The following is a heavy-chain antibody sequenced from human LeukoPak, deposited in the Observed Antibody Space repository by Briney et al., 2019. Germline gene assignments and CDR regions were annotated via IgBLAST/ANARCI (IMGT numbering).Heavy chain of an antibody. J-gene: IGHJ6*03. V-gene: IGHV5-51*01. D-gene: IGHD5-18*01. Sequence: GESLKISCQVSGYTFTTYWIAWVRQMPGKGLEWMGIIYPDASADRYSPSFQGQVTISVDKSISTAYLQWSSLKASDTAMHYCARHARGYSYGIPAYYYYMDVWGKGTTVTISS. CDR3: ARHARGYSYGIPAYYYYMDV. CDR1: GYTFTTYW. CDR2: IYPDASAD.